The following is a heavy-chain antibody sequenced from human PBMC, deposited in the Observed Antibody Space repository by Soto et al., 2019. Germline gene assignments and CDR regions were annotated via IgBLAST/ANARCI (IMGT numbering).Heavy chain of an antibody. CDR2: ISYDGSKK. D-gene: IGHD5-18*01. Sequence: QVQLVESGGGVVQPGRSLRLSCAASGFTFSSYGMHWVRQAPGKGLGWVAVISYDGSKKYYADSVKGRFTISRDNSKNTLYLHMNSLRAEDMAVYYCAKERYSDGYFDYWGQGTLVTVSS. CDR1: GFTFSSYG. CDR3: AKERYSDGYFDY. J-gene: IGHJ4*02. V-gene: IGHV3-30*18.